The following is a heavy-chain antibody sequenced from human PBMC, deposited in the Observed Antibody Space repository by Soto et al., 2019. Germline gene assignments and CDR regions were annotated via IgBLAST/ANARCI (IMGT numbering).Heavy chain of an antibody. V-gene: IGHV4-59*01. Sequence: QVQLQESGPGLVKPSETLSLTCTVSGGSISNYYWSWIRQPPGKGLEWIGYIYYSGSTNYNPSLKSRVTISVDTSKNQFSLKLISVTAADTAVYYCARQIEDTSGYYREYYFDYWGQGTLVTVSS. CDR1: GGSISNYY. CDR3: ARQIEDTSGYYREYYFDY. D-gene: IGHD3-22*01. CDR2: IYYSGST. J-gene: IGHJ4*02.